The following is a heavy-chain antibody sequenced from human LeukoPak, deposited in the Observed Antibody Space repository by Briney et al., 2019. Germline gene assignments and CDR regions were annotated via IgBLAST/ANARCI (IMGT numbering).Heavy chain of an antibody. CDR2: IRSNTDGGTA. V-gene: IGHV3-15*01. J-gene: IGHJ4*02. CDR3: TTDLRWELRPLDY. CDR1: GFTFSNAW. D-gene: IGHD1-26*01. Sequence: RSGGSLRLSCAASGFTFSNAWMSWVRRAPGKGLEWVGRIRSNTDGGTADYAAPVKGRFTISRDDSKNTLFLQMNSLKTEDTAVYYCTTDLRWELRPLDYWGQGTLVTVSS.